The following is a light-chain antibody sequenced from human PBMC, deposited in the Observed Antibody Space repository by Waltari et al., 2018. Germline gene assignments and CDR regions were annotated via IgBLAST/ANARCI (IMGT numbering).Light chain of an antibody. CDR2: KAC. V-gene: IGKV1-5*03. J-gene: IGKJ1*01. Sequence: DIQVTQSPSTLSASVGDRVTITCRASQSVGDWLAWDQQKPGKAPELLIYKACNLESGVPSRFSGSGSGTEFTLTISSLQPDDFATYYCHQYDSSSPTWAFGQGTKVEVK. CDR1: QSVGDW. CDR3: HQYDSSSPTWA.